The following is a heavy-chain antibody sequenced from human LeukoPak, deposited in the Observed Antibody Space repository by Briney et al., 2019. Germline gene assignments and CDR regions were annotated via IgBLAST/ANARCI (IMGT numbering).Heavy chain of an antibody. D-gene: IGHD3-9*01. CDR3: TREENYDILTGYYHFDY. Sequence: GGSLRLSCTASGFTFGDYAMSWVRQAPGKGLEWVGFIRSKAYGGTTEYAASVKGRLTISRDDSKSIAYLQMNSLKTEDTAVYYCTREENYDILTGYYHFDYWGQGTLVTVSS. J-gene: IGHJ4*02. CDR2: IRSKAYGGTT. CDR1: GFTFGDYA. V-gene: IGHV3-49*04.